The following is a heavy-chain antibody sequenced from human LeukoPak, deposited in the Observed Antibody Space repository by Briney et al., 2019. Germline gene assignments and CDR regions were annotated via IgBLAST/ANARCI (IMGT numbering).Heavy chain of an antibody. D-gene: IGHD6-25*01. CDR2: IKQDGSEK. V-gene: IGHV3-7*01. CDR1: GFTFSSYW. J-gene: IGHJ4*02. Sequence: GGSLRLSCAASGFTFSSYWMSWVRQAPGKGLEWVANIKQDGSEKYYVDSVKGRFTISRDNAKNSLYLQMNSLRAEDTAVYYCARGSRRPYSSGWYLDYWGQGTLVTVSS. CDR3: ARGSRRPYSSGWYLDY.